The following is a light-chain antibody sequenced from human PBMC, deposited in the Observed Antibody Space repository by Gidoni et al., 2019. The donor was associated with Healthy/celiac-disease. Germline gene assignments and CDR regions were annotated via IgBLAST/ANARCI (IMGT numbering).Light chain of an antibody. CDR1: QSLQHSNGYNY. CDR3: MQALQTPS. J-gene: IGKJ3*01. V-gene: IGKV2-28*01. CDR2: LGS. Sequence: DIVMTQSPLSLPVTPGEPASISCRSSQSLQHSNGYNYLDWYLQKPGQSPQLLIYLGSNRASGVPDRFSGSGSGTDFTLKISRVEAEDVGVYYCMQALQTPSFXPGTKVDIK.